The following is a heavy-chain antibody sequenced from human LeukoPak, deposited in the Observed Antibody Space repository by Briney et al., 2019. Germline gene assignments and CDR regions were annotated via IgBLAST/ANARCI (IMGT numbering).Heavy chain of an antibody. CDR1: GYSIGSGYY. J-gene: IGHJ4*02. V-gene: IGHV4-38-2*02. Sequence: KPSETLSLTCSVSGYSIGSGYYWGWIRQPPGKGLEWIGSISHSGSTNYNPSLKSRVTISVDTSKNQFSLKLSSVTAADTAVYYCARPGGGPIKGGLMPRPYYFDYWGQGTLVTVSS. CDR2: ISHSGST. D-gene: IGHD2-2*01. CDR3: ARPGGGPIKGGLMPRPYYFDY.